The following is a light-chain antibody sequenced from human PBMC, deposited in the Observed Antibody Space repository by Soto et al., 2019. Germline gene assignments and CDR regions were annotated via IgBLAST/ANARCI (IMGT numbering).Light chain of an antibody. CDR2: EVS. CDR3: SSRTSSITYV. V-gene: IGLV2-14*01. Sequence: QSALTQPASVSGSPGQSITISCTGTSSDVGGYNYVSWYQQHPGKAPKLMIYEVSNRPSGISSRFSGSKSGNTASLTISGLQAEDEADYYCSSRTSSITYVFGTGTKGTVL. J-gene: IGLJ1*01. CDR1: SSDVGGYNY.